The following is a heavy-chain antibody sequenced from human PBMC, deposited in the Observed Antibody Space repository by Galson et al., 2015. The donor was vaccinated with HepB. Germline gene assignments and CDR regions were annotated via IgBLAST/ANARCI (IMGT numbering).Heavy chain of an antibody. J-gene: IGHJ6*02. Sequence: SLRLSCAASGFTFSSYWMSWVRQAPGKGLEWVANIKQDGSEKYYVDSVKGRFTISRDNAKNSLYLQMNSLRAEDTAVYYCARDSDILTDYYYGMDVWGQGTTVTVSS. D-gene: IGHD3-9*01. CDR1: GFTFSSYW. V-gene: IGHV3-7*03. CDR3: ARDSDILTDYYYGMDV. CDR2: IKQDGSEK.